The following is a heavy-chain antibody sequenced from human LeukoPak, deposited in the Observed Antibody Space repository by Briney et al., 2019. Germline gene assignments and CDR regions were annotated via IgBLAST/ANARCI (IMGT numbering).Heavy chain of an antibody. D-gene: IGHD5-18*01. Sequence: GGSLRLSCAASGLNFNDYGMHWVRQAPGKGLEWVAIIWHDGNNKYYADSVRGRFTISRDNSKNTLYLEMNSLRADDTAVYYCARDGAYSYTYWGQGTLVIVSS. J-gene: IGHJ4*02. V-gene: IGHV3-33*01. CDR2: IWHDGNNK. CDR3: ARDGAYSYTY. CDR1: GLNFNDYG.